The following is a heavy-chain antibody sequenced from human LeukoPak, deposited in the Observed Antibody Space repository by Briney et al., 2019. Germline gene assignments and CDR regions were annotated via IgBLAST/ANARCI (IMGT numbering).Heavy chain of an antibody. V-gene: IGHV3-23*01. D-gene: IGHD1-26*01. CDR1: GFTVSSNY. J-gene: IGHJ6*02. Sequence: PGGSLRLSCAASGFTVSSNYMSWVRQAPGKGLEWVSAISGSGGSTYYADSVKGRFTISRDNSKNTLYLQMNSLRAEDTAVYYCAKDPTYSGSYLSGWYYYYGMDVWGQGTTATVSS. CDR3: AKDPTYSGSYLSGWYYYYGMDV. CDR2: ISGSGGST.